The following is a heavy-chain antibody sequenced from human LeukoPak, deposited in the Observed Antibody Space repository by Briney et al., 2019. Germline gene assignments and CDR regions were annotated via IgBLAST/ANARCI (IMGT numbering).Heavy chain of an antibody. J-gene: IGHJ4*02. CDR3: ASAEVGSDDLYYFDY. D-gene: IGHD3-3*01. CDR1: GGTFSSYA. Sequence: GASVKASCKASGGTFSSYAISWVRQAPGQGLEWMGRIIPILGIANYAQKFQGRVTITADKSTSTAYMELSSLRSEDTAVYYCASAEVGSDDLYYFDYWGQGTLVTVSS. V-gene: IGHV1-69*04. CDR2: IIPILGIA.